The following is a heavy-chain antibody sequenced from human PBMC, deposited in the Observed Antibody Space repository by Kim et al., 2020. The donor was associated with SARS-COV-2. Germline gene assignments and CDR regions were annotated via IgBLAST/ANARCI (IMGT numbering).Heavy chain of an antibody. D-gene: IGHD7-27*01. J-gene: IGHJ4*02. V-gene: IGHV1-69*01. Sequence: YAQKFQGRGTITADESTSTAYMELSSLRSEDTAVYYCAREAIGNWGPFDYWGQGTLVTVSS. CDR3: AREAIGNWGPFDY.